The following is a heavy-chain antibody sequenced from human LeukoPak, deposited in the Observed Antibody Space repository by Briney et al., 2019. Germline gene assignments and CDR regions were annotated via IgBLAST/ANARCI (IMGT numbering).Heavy chain of an antibody. CDR3: AKDRDYYLVGFFDY. D-gene: IGHD3-10*01. CDR2: IYSGGST. Sequence: GGSLRLSCAASGFTVSSNYMSWVRQAPGKGLEWVSVIYSGGSTYYADSVKGRFTISRDNSKNTLYLQMNSLRAEDTALYYCAKDRDYYLVGFFDYWGQGTLVTVSS. V-gene: IGHV3-53*01. J-gene: IGHJ4*02. CDR1: GFTVSSNY.